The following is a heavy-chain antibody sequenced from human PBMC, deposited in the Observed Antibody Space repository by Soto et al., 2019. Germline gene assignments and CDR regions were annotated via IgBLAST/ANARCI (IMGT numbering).Heavy chain of an antibody. J-gene: IGHJ4*02. D-gene: IGHD1-26*01. Sequence: QVQLVQSGAEVKKPGSSVKVSCKASGGTFSSYSINWVRQAPGQGLEWMGEIIPIFGTANYAQKFQGRVTITAADTTPTVYTEPPSPRSAARATESWARDGGNHSAGIDSWSQETLATASS. V-gene: IGHV1-69*01. CDR3: ARDGGNHSAGIDS. CDR1: GGTFSSYS. CDR2: IIPIFGTA.